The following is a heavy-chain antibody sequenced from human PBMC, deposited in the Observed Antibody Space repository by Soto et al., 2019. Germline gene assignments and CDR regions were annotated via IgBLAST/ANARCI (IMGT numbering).Heavy chain of an antibody. CDR2: IFYSGRT. Sequence: SETLSLTCTVSGGSISSGTYYWGWIRQPPGKGLEWIGSIFYSGRTTYNPSLKSRVTISLDTSRTRFSLKLNSVTAADTAVYYCARETTGCSGGYCSSNFNLWGQGTLVTVSS. J-gene: IGHJ5*02. V-gene: IGHV4-39*07. CDR1: GGSISSGTYY. D-gene: IGHD2-15*01. CDR3: ARETTGCSGGYCSSNFNL.